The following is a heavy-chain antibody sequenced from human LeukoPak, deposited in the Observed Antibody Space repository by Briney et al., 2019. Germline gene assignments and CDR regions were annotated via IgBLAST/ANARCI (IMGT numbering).Heavy chain of an antibody. CDR1: YDSVTMYY. Sequence: SQTLSLTCSVSYDSVTMYYWTWIRQPPGKGLEWIGYVDQTGSPNFHPSLNGRVSISRDTTKTPFSLRLRSVTAADTAVYFCARGRVSSSTWYSTYYYSFYMDVWGKGTTVTVSS. D-gene: IGHD1-1*01. CDR3: ARGRVSSSTWYSTYYYSFYMDV. J-gene: IGHJ6*03. CDR2: VDQTGSP. V-gene: IGHV4-59*02.